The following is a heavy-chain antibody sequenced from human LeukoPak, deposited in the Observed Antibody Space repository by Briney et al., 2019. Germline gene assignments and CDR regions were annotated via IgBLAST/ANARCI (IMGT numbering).Heavy chain of an antibody. V-gene: IGHV3-23*01. CDR2: ISGSGGST. J-gene: IGHJ4*02. Sequence: GSLRLSCAASGFTFSSYAMSWVRQAPGKGLEWVSAISGSGGSTYYADSVKGRFTISRDNSKNTLYLQMNSLRAEDTAVYYCANRPSYSSSSDYWGQGTLVTVSS. D-gene: IGHD6-6*01. CDR3: ANRPSYSSSSDY. CDR1: GFTFSSYA.